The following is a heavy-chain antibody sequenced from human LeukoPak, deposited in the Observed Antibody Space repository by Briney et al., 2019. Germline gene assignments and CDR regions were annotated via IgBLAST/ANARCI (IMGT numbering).Heavy chain of an antibody. J-gene: IGHJ3*02. CDR2: IIPILGIA. CDR3: ARGREEVPAANDAFDI. V-gene: IGHV1-69*04. Sequence: ASVKVSCKASGGTFSSYAISWVRQAPGQGLEWMGRIIPILGIANYAQRFQGRVTITADKSTSTAYMELSSLRSEDTAVYYCARGREEVPAANDAFDIWGQGTMVTVSS. CDR1: GGTFSSYA. D-gene: IGHD2-2*01.